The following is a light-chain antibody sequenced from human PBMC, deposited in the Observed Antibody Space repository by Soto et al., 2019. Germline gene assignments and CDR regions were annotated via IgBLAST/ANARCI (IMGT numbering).Light chain of an antibody. CDR2: KAT. V-gene: IGKV1-5*03. J-gene: IGKJ2*01. CDR1: QRIGSG. CDR3: QQYNDFQYT. Sequence: DIQMTQSPSTLSASVGDGVTITCRASQRIGSGLAWYQQRPGKAPKLLIYKATNLQEGVPSRFSGSGSETDFSLTISSLQPVDSATYYCQQYNDFQYTFGKGTKL.